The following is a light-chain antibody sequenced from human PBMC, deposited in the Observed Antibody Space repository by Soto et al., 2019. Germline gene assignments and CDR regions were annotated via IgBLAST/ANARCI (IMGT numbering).Light chain of an antibody. V-gene: IGKV1-5*03. CDR2: KAS. CDR3: QQYNSYPLA. Sequence: DIQMTQSPSTLSASVGDRVTITCRASQSVNTWLAWYQQKPGKAPKVLIYKASTLADGVPSRFRGSGSGTEFTLTISSLQPDDFATYYCQQYNSYPLAFGQGTKVEIK. J-gene: IGKJ1*01. CDR1: QSVNTW.